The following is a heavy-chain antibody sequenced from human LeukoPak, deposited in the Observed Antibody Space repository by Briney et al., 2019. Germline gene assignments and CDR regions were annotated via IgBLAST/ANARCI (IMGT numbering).Heavy chain of an antibody. V-gene: IGHV3-7*03. J-gene: IGHJ5*02. CDR3: TRQTVDIVVVVAATRYNWFDP. CDR2: IKQDGSEK. Sequence: TGGSLRLSCAASGFTFSSYWMSWVRQAPGKGLEWVANIKQDGSEKYYVDSVKGRFTISRDNAKNSLYLQMNSLKTEDTAVYYCTRQTVDIVVVVAATRYNWFDPWGQGTLVTVSS. CDR1: GFTFSSYW. D-gene: IGHD2-15*01.